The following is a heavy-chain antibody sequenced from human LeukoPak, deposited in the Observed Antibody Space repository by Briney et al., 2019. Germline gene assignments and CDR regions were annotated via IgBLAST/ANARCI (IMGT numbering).Heavy chain of an antibody. CDR2: ISASGSAT. CDR3: AREPYCSSTSCDYDY. CDR1: GFIFSNYG. J-gene: IGHJ4*02. D-gene: IGHD2-2*01. V-gene: IGHV3-21*01. Sequence: MSGGSLRLSCAASGFIFSNYGMNWVRQAPGKGLEWVAAISASGSATSYADSVRGRFTISRDNAKNSLYLQMNSLRAEDTAVYYCAREPYCSSTSCDYDYWGQGTLVTVSS.